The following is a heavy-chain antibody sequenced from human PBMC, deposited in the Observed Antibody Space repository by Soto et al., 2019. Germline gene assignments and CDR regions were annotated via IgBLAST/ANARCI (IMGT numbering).Heavy chain of an antibody. CDR2: INAGNGNT. D-gene: IGHD2-21*01. V-gene: IGHV1-3*01. CDR3: ARVDSEWAAFDY. Sequence: ASVKVSCKASGYTLTSYAMHWVRQAPGQRLEWMGWINAGNGNTKYSQKFQGRVTITRDTSASTAYMELSSLRSEDTAVYYCARVDSEWAAFDYWGQGTLVTVSS. CDR1: GYTLTSYA. J-gene: IGHJ4*02.